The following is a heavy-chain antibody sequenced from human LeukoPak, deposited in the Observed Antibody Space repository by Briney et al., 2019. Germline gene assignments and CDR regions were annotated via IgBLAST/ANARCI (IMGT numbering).Heavy chain of an antibody. Sequence: PGGSLRLSCAASGFTFSSYGMNWVRQAPGKGLEWVADILYDGSNKYYARSVKGPFTISTDNSKNTLYLQINILRAEDTAVYYCASGVQLWSALNYCGQGSLVTVSS. J-gene: IGHJ4*02. CDR2: ILYDGSNK. CDR1: GFTFSSYG. D-gene: IGHD5-18*01. V-gene: IGHV3-30*03. CDR3: ASGVQLWSALNY.